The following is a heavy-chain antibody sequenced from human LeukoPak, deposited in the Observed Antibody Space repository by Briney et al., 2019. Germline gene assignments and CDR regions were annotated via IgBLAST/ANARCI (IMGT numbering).Heavy chain of an antibody. Sequence: GGSLRLSCVASGFTFGNYAMGWLRQAPERRPEWVSSLTDSGGTTYYVESVKGRFAISRDNFKNTLYLHMNSLRAEDTAVYYCAKKRDAFDIWGQGTVVTVSS. CDR2: LTDSGGTT. V-gene: IGHV3-23*01. J-gene: IGHJ3*02. CDR1: GFTFGNYA. CDR3: AKKRDAFDI. D-gene: IGHD5-24*01.